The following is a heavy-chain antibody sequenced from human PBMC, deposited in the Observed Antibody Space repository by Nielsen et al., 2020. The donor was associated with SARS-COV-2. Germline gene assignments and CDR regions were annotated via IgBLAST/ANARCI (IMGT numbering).Heavy chain of an antibody. D-gene: IGHD5-18*01. Sequence: SCVASGFTFSAYSMNWVRQAPGKGLEWVSSISSSGDSIYYADSVRGRFTISRDNAKNSLYLQMHSLRAEDTAVYYCTSESGYSFYWGQGTLVTVSS. CDR1: GFTFSAYS. CDR3: TSESGYSFY. J-gene: IGHJ4*02. V-gene: IGHV3-21*01. CDR2: ISSSGDSI.